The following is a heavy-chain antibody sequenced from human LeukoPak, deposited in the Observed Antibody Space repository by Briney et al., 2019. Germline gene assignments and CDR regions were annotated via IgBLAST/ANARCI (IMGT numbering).Heavy chain of an antibody. J-gene: IGHJ4*02. CDR1: GFTFSSYS. Sequence: GGSLRLSCAASGFTFSSYSMNWVRQAPGKWLEWVSSISSSSSYIYYADSVKGRFTISRDNAKNSLYLQMNSLRAEDTAVYYCARAVAGTWNDYWGQGTLVTVSS. D-gene: IGHD6-19*01. V-gene: IGHV3-21*01. CDR2: ISSSSSYI. CDR3: ARAVAGTWNDY.